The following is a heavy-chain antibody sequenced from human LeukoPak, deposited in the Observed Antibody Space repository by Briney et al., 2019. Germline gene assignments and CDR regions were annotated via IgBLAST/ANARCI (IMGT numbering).Heavy chain of an antibody. CDR1: GFPLSDHY. D-gene: IGHD3-10*02. V-gene: IGHV3-11*04. CDR3: AELGITMIGGV. CDR2: ISSSGSTI. Sequence: GGSLRLSCAASGFPLSDHYMDWVRQAPGKGLEWVSYISSSGSTIYYADSVKGRFTISRDNAKNSLYLQMNSLRAEDTAVYYCAELGITMIGGVWGKGTTVTISS. J-gene: IGHJ6*04.